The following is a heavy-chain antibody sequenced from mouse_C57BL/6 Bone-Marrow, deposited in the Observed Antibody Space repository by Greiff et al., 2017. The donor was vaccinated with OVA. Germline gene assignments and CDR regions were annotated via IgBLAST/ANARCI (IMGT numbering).Heavy chain of an antibody. CDR3: ARESPYAMDY. CDR1: GYTFTDYY. Sequence: VQLKQSGPVLVKPGASVKMSCKASGYTFTDYYMNWVKQSHGKSLEWIGVINPYNGGTSYNQKFKGKATLTVDKSSSTAYMELNSLTSEDSAVYYCARESPYAMDYWGQGTSVTVSS. V-gene: IGHV1-19*01. CDR2: INPYNGGT. J-gene: IGHJ4*01.